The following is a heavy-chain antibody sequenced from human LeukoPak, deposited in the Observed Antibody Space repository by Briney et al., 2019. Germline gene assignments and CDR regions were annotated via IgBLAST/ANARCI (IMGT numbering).Heavy chain of an antibody. CDR2: IYSGGST. V-gene: IGHV3-53*01. J-gene: IGHJ3*02. CDR3: ARVSGYSYGDAFDI. Sequence: ETLSLTCTVSGGSISSYYWSWVRQAPGKGLEWVSVIYSGGSTYYADSVKGRFTISRDNSKNTLYLQMNSLRAEDTAVYYCARVSGYSYGDAFDIWGQGTMVTVSS. D-gene: IGHD5-18*01. CDR1: GGSISSYY.